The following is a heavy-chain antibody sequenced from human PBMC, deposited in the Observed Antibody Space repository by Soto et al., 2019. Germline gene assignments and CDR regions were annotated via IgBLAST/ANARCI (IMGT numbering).Heavy chain of an antibody. CDR1: GGSITSGNSYS. CDR3: ARAVSPYFGTWFDP. CDR2: ISQTGAT. D-gene: IGHD3-10*01. V-gene: IGHV4-30-2*01. J-gene: IGHJ5*02. Sequence: QLQLQESGPGLVKPSETLSLTCAVSGGSITSGNSYSWAWIRQPPGRGLERIGSISQTGATSCNPSLKSCVSVSLNKSKNQFSWRLSSVTAADMAVYYCARAVSPYFGTWFDPWGQGTLVTVSS.